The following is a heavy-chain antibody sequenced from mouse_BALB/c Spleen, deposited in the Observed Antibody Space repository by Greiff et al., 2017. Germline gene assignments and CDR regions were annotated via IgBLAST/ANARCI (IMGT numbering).Heavy chain of an antibody. D-gene: IGHD1-1*01. CDR1: GYTFTSYW. V-gene: IGHV1S5*01. CDR2: IYTGSGST. J-gene: IGHJ2*01. Sequence: VQLLQSGAELVRPGASLKLSCTASGYTFTSYWMHWVKQTPGKGLEWIGNIYTGSGSTNYDEKFKSKATLTVDTSTSTVYMQLSSLTSEDAAVYKCTRDYGSNCVPYYLDYWGQGTTRTVSS. CDR3: TRDYGSNCVPYYLDY.